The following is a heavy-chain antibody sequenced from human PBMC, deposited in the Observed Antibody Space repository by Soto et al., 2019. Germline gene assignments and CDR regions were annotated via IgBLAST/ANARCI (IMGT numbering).Heavy chain of an antibody. CDR2: ISAYNDNT. J-gene: IGHJ4*02. V-gene: IGHV1-18*01. CDR1: GYTFNSYG. CDR3: ARESPPADY. Sequence: GASVKVSCKASGYTFNSYGISWVRQAPGQGLEWMGWISAYNDNTNYAQNLQGRVTMTTDTSTSTAYMELRSLRSDDTAMYYCARESPPADYWGQGTLVTVSS.